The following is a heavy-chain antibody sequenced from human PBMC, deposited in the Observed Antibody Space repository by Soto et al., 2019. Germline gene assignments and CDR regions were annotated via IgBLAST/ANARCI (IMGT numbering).Heavy chain of an antibody. CDR1: GGSISSYY. V-gene: IGHV4-59*01. J-gene: IGHJ4*02. CDR3: AKAAQTSGWSSPNF. Sequence: PSETLSLTCTVSGGSISSYYWSWIRQPPGKGLEWIGYIYYSGSTNYNPSLKSRVTISVDTSKNQFSLKLSSVTAADTAVYYCAKAAQTSGWSSPNFWGQGTLVTVSS. CDR2: IYYSGST. D-gene: IGHD6-19*01.